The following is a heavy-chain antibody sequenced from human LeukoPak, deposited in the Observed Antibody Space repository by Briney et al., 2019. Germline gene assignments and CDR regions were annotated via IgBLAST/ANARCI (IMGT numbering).Heavy chain of an antibody. D-gene: IGHD3-10*01. Sequence: GGSLRLSCAASGFTFRNYVIHWVHQAPGKGLEWVAVTSSDLNVKLYADSVKGRFTISRDNSRSTLYLQMNSLRPEDTAIYYCAREGYYGSGSPPSLYFDYWGQGTLSPSPQ. CDR3: AREGYYGSGSPPSLYFDY. CDR2: TSSDLNVK. J-gene: IGHJ4*02. CDR1: GFTFRNYV. V-gene: IGHV3-30-3*01.